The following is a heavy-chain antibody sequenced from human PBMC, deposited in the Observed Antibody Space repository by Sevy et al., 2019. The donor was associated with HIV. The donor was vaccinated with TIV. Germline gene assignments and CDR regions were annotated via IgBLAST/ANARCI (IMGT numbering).Heavy chain of an antibody. CDR1: GFSFSSYW. CDR3: VRAIGAAGSY. D-gene: IGHD6-13*01. V-gene: IGHV3-7*01. Sequence: GGSLRLSCEASGFSFSSYWMSWVRQAPGKGLEWVANIKEEGSMIYYVDSVKGRFTISRDNAKNSVYLQMTGLRAEDAALYYGVRAIGAAGSYWGQGTLVTVSS. CDR2: IKEEGSMI. J-gene: IGHJ4*02.